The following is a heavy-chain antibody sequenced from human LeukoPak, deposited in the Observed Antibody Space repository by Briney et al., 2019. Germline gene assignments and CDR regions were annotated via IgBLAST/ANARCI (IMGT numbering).Heavy chain of an antibody. D-gene: IGHD2-2*02. V-gene: IGHV4-4*07. CDR3: ARSTPYCGSTSCYRREYYYYMDV. CDR2: IYTSGST. J-gene: IGHJ6*03. Sequence: SETLSLTCTVSGGSISSYYWSWIRQPAGKGLEWIGRIYTSGSTNYNPSLKSRVTMSVDTSKNQFSLKLSSVTAAGTAVYYCARSTPYCGSTSCYRREYYYYMDVWGKGTTVTVSS. CDR1: GGSISSYY.